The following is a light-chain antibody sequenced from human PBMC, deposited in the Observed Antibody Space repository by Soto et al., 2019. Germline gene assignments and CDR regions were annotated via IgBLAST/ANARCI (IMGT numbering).Light chain of an antibody. CDR1: QYINTW. V-gene: IGKV1-5*03. CDR2: SSS. CDR3: QQYQGFPFT. Sequence: DIQMTQSPSTLSASVGDRAIITCRASQYINTWLAWYTQKPGRTPKPLIYSSSSLESGVPSRFSGSGSGSEFTLTISRLQCDDFATYYCQQYQGFPFTFGQGPKLEI. J-gene: IGKJ2*01.